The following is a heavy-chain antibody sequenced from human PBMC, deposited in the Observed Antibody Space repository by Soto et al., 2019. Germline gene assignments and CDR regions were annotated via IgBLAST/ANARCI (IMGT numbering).Heavy chain of an antibody. CDR3: ARGQSSLLLDC. CDR1: GGAFRGYY. D-gene: IGHD2-8*02. CDR2: INHSGST. J-gene: IGHJ4*02. Sequence: VQLQQVGAGLLKPSETLSLTCAGYGGAFRGYYRGWIRPPPGKGPEWIGEINHSGSTNYNPSLKSRVTISVDTSKNQFSLKLSSVTAADTAVYYCARGQSSLLLDCWGQGVLVTVSS. V-gene: IGHV4-34*01.